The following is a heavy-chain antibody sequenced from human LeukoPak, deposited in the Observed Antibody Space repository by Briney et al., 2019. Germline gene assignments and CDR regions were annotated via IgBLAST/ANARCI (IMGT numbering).Heavy chain of an antibody. Sequence: PGTSLRLSCAASGFTFNTYGMHWVRQAPGKGLEWVAVMLYDGTSKYNADSVRGRFTISRDNSKNTLYLQLNSLRAEDTAVYYCAKSRDGPYHGLHWGQGTLVAVSS. J-gene: IGHJ4*02. D-gene: IGHD5-24*01. CDR1: GFTFNTYG. V-gene: IGHV3-33*06. CDR2: MLYDGTSK. CDR3: AKSRDGPYHGLH.